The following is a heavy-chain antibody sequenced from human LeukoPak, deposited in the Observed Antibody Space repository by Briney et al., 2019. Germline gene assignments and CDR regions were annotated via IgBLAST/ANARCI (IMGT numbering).Heavy chain of an antibody. CDR2: IYPGDSDT. J-gene: IGHJ4*02. Sequence: GESLKISCKGSGYSFTSYWIGWVRQMPGKGLESMGIIYPGDSDTRYSPSFQGQVTISADKSISTAYLQWSSLKASDTAMYYCARQVGLEVVIWSYYFDYWGQGTLVTVSS. V-gene: IGHV5-51*01. CDR3: ARQVGLEVVIWSYYFDY. CDR1: GYSFTSYW. D-gene: IGHD3-3*01.